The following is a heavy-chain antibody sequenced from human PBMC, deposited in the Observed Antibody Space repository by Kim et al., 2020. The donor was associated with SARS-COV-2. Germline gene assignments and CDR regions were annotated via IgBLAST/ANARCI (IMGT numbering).Heavy chain of an antibody. D-gene: IGHD4-17*01. Sequence: TKYGQKVQGRVIMTKDTSTNTAYMELWSLRSDDTAMYYCARGAYGDVSFDYWGQGTLVTVSS. J-gene: IGHJ4*02. V-gene: IGHV1-18*01. CDR2: T. CDR3: ARGAYGDVSFDY.